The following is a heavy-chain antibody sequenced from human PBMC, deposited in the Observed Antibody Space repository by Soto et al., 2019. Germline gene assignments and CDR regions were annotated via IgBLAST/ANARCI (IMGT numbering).Heavy chain of an antibody. CDR1: KFSFSSYA. J-gene: IGHJ4*02. V-gene: IGHV3-23*01. CDR3: AKDQTVTTRGLFEY. D-gene: IGHD4-4*01. Sequence: GGSLRLSCATSKFSFSSYAMNWVRQAPGKGLEWVSGISGSGDSTYYADSVKGRFTISRDNSKNTLYLQMNSLRAEDTAVYYCAKDQTVTTRGLFEYWGQGILVTVSS. CDR2: ISGSGDST.